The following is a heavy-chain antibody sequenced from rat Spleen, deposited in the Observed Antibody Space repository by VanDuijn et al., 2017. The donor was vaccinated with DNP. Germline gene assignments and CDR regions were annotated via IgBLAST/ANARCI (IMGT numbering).Heavy chain of an antibody. CDR2: ITSSGGSI. J-gene: IGHJ2*01. V-gene: IGHV5-58*01. CDR1: GFTFSNYW. D-gene: IGHD1-2*01. CDR3: ASWAPIAPISTSNY. Sequence: EVQLVESGGDLVQPGRSLKLSCVASGFTFSNYWMNWIRQVPGRGLEWVASITSSGGSIYYPDSVKGRFTISRNNAEKTVHLQMNSLRSEDTATYYCASWAPIAPISTSNYWGQGVMVTVSS.